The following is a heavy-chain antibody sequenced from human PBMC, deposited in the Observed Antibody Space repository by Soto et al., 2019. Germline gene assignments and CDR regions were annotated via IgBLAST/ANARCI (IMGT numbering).Heavy chain of an antibody. V-gene: IGHV1-18*01. CDR3: ARGQPSYETFFDY. CDR2: VSPYSART. Sequence: VASVKVSCKASGGTFSSYTISWVRQAPGQGFEWMGWVSPYSARTNYAQKVQGRVTMTTDTPTSTAYMELRSLRSDDTAVYFCARGQPSYETFFDYWGQGTLVTVSS. D-gene: IGHD3-16*01. J-gene: IGHJ4*02. CDR1: GGTFSSYT.